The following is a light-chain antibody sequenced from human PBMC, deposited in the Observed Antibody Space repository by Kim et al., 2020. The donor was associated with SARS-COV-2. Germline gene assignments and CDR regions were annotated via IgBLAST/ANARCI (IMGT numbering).Light chain of an antibody. CDR3: QQYNTYPWT. V-gene: IGKV1-5*03. CDR2: KAS. J-gene: IGKJ1*01. CDR1: QSIKIS. Sequence: ASVGDRVNITCRASQSIKISLAWYQQKPGKAPKLLISKASSLESGVPSRFSGSGSGTEFTLTISSLQPDDFATYYCQQYNTYPWTFGQGTKVDIK.